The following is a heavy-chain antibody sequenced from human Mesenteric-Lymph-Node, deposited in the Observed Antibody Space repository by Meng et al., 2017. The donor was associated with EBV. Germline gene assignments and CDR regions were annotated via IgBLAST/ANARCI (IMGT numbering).Heavy chain of an antibody. Sequence: QVQLQESGPGLVEPSGXXXXXCXVSGGSISTSDWWSWVRQPPGKGLEWIGEIYHSGSTNYNPSLKSRVTISEDKSKNQISLKLSSVTAADTAVYYCARDPSVTTGNWFDPWGQGTLVTVSS. D-gene: IGHD4-17*01. J-gene: IGHJ5*02. CDR3: ARDPSVTTGNWFDP. V-gene: IGHV4-4*02. CDR2: IYHSGST. CDR1: GGSISTSDW.